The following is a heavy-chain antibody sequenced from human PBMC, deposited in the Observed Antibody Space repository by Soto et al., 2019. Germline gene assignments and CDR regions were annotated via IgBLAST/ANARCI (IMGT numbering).Heavy chain of an antibody. J-gene: IGHJ4*02. Sequence: HPGGSLRLSCVASGFSFSSHGMHWVRQAPGKGLEWVAIIWYDGVNKNYIDSVKGRFTISRDNSENTLYLQMNRLRAEDTAVYYCARVWRKPTEIEGSRGYSYGSPYYFDYWGQGTLVTVSS. D-gene: IGHD5-18*01. CDR2: IWYDGVNK. V-gene: IGHV3-33*01. CDR3: ARVWRKPTEIEGSRGYSYGSPYYFDY. CDR1: GFSFSSHG.